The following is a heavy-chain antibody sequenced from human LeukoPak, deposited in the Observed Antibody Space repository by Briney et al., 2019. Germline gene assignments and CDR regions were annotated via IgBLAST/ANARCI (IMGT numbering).Heavy chain of an antibody. Sequence: SETLSLTCTVSGGSIISSSYYWGWIRQPPGKGLEWIGLIYYSGSTHYNPSLKSRVNILTDTSKNQISLKLSSVTAADTAVYYCARATYFYDSSSYGRWFDPWGQGTLVTVSS. J-gene: IGHJ5*02. V-gene: IGHV4-39*07. CDR3: ARATYFYDSSSYGRWFDP. CDR2: IYYSGST. CDR1: GGSIISSSYY. D-gene: IGHD3-22*01.